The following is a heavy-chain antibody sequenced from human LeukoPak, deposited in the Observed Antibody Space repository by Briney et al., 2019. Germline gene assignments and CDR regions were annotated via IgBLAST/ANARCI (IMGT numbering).Heavy chain of an antibody. CDR3: ARTLKGATTGAFDI. J-gene: IGHJ3*02. CDR1: GYTFTGYY. CDR2: MNPNSGNT. D-gene: IGHD1-26*01. V-gene: IGHV1-8*03. Sequence: ASVKVSCKASGYTFTGYYMHWVRQATGQGLEWMGWMNPNSGNTGYAQKFQGRVTITADKSTSTAYMELSSLRSEDTAVYYCARTLKGATTGAFDIWGQGTMVTVSS.